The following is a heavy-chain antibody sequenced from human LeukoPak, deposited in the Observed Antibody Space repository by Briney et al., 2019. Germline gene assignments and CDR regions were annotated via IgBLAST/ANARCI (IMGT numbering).Heavy chain of an antibody. CDR2: ISYDGSNK. CDR3: ARDHASCMVRGVKPDY. CDR1: GFTFSSYA. Sequence: PGGSLRLSCAASGFTFSSYAMHWVRQAPGKGLEWVAVISYDGSNKYYADSVKGRFTISRDNSKSTLYLQMNSLRAEDTAVYYCARDHASCMVRGVKPDYWGQGTLVTVSS. J-gene: IGHJ4*02. D-gene: IGHD3-10*01. V-gene: IGHV3-30*04.